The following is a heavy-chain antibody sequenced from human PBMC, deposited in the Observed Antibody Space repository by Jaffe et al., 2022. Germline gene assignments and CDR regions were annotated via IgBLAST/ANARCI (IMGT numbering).Heavy chain of an antibody. Sequence: EVQLVESGGGLVQPGGSLRLSCAASGFTFSSYWMHWVRQAPGKGLVWVSRINSDGSSTSYADSVKGRFTISRDNAKNTLYLQMNSLRAEDTAVYYCAREGRNYDYVWGSYRSTGSFDYWGQGTLVTVSS. J-gene: IGHJ4*02. CDR1: GFTFSSYW. CDR3: AREGRNYDYVWGSYRSTGSFDY. V-gene: IGHV3-74*01. D-gene: IGHD3-16*02. CDR2: INSDGSST.